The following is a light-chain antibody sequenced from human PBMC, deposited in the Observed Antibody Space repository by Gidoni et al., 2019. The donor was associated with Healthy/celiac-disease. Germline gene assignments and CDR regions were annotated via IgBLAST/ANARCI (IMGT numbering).Light chain of an antibody. Sequence: WTQSPATLSLSPGERATLSCRASQSVSSYLAWYQQKPGQAPRLLIYDASNRATGIPARFSGSGSGTDFTLTISSLEPEDFAVYYCQPRSNWPITFXHXTRLEIK. CDR2: DAS. J-gene: IGKJ5*01. CDR3: QPRSNWPIT. V-gene: IGKV3-11*01. CDR1: QSVSSY.